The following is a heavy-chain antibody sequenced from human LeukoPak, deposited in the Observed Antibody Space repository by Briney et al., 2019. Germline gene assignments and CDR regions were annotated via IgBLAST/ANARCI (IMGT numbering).Heavy chain of an antibody. CDR3: ARPYGYCSSTSCSTLYWYFDL. V-gene: IGHV1-18*01. J-gene: IGHJ2*01. D-gene: IGHD2-2*03. Sequence: ASVKVSCKASGYTFTSYGISWVRQAPGQGLEWMGWISAYNGNTNYAQKLQGRVTMTTDTSTSTAYMELRSLRSDDTAVYYCARPYGYCSSTSCSTLYWYFDLWGRGTLVTVS. CDR1: GYTFTSYG. CDR2: ISAYNGNT.